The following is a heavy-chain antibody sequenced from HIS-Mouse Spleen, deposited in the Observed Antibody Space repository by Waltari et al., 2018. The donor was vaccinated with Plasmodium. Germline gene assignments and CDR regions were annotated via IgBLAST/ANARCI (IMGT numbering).Heavy chain of an antibody. CDR3: ARGSAGDGFDI. D-gene: IGHD6-19*01. V-gene: IGHV1-18*01. CDR2: ISAYNGNI. Sequence: QVPLVQSGAEVKKPGASVKVSCKASGYPFTTYGISWVRQAPGQGLEWMGWISAYNGNIKYAQKVQGRVTMTTDTSTSTAYMELRSLRSDDTAVYYCARGSAGDGFDIWGQGTLVTVSS. J-gene: IGHJ3*02. CDR1: GYPFTTYG.